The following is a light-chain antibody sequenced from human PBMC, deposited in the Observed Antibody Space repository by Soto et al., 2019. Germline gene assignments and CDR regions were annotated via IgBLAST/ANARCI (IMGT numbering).Light chain of an antibody. CDR1: SSNIGSNT. CDR2: SNN. J-gene: IGLJ1*01. CDR3: AAWDDSLNGYV. Sequence: QSVLTQPPSASGTPVQRVTISCSGSSSNIGSNTVNWYQQVPGTAPKLLIYSNNQRPSGVPDRFSGSKSRTSASLAISGLQSEDEADYYCAAWDDSLNGYVFGTGTKVTVL. V-gene: IGLV1-44*01.